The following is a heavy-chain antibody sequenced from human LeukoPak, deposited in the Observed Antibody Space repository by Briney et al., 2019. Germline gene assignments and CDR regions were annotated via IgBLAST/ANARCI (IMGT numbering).Heavy chain of an antibody. D-gene: IGHD2-2*02. CDR1: GYSISSGYY. J-gene: IGHJ6*03. CDR3: ARHVPDCSSTSCYREYYYYMDV. CDR2: TYHSGST. Sequence: SETLSLTCTVSGYSISSGYYWGWIRQPPGKGLEWIGSTYHSGSTYYNPSLKSRVTISVDTSKNQFSLKLSSVTAADTAVYYCARHVPDCSSTSCYREYYYYMDVWGKGTTVTVSS. V-gene: IGHV4-38-2*02.